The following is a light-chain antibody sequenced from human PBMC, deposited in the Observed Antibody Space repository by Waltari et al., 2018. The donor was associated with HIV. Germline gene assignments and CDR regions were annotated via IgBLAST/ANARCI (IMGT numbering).Light chain of an antibody. CDR3: QSYDSNNYVV. CDR2: GDN. CDR1: SGSIGSNY. J-gene: IGLJ2*01. V-gene: IGLV6-57*04. Sequence: NFMLTQPHSVSESPGMTITISCTRSSGSIGSNYVQGYQQRPGSAPSTVIYGDNQRPSVVPGRVSCAIDRSSNSGSLTICGLKTEDEADYDCQSYDSNNYVVFGGGTKVTVL.